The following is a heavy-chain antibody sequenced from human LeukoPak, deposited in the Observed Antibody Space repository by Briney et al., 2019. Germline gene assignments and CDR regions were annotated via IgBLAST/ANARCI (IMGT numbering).Heavy chain of an antibody. Sequence: ASVKVSCKASGYTFTSYGRSGVRQAPGQGLGWMGWISAYNGNTNYAQKLQGRVTMTTDTSTSTAYMELRSLRSDDTAVYYCARGRLSHCSSTSCYLGPAVWWGQGTLVTVSS. D-gene: IGHD2-2*01. CDR3: ARGRLSHCSSTSCYLGPAVW. J-gene: IGHJ4*02. CDR2: ISAYNGNT. CDR1: GYTFTSYG. V-gene: IGHV1-18*01.